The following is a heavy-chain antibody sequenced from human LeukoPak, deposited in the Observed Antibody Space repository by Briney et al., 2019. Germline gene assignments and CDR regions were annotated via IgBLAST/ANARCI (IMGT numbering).Heavy chain of an antibody. CDR1: GFTFSSYW. V-gene: IGHV3-74*01. J-gene: IGHJ4*02. D-gene: IGHD5-24*01. Sequence: GGSLRLSCAASGFTFSSYWMRWVRQAPGKGLVWVSRITTDGSGTNYADSVKGRFTISRDNAKNTLYLQMNSLRAEDTAVYYCARGRRDGYTQDSWGQGTLVTVSS. CDR3: ARGRRDGYTQDS. CDR2: ITTDGSGT.